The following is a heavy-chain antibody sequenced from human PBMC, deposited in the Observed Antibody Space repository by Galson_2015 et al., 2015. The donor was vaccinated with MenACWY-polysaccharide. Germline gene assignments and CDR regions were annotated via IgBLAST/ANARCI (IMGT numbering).Heavy chain of an antibody. J-gene: IGHJ4*02. Sequence: SLRLSCAASGFTFSKNWMTWVRQAPGKGLEWVANISLDGTTKSYEGSVTGRFTISRDNADNLLFLQVNSLRAEDTALYYCVRSGADYEPACHWGQGTLVTVSS. D-gene: IGHD3-16*01. V-gene: IGHV3-7*01. CDR3: VRSGADYEPACH. CDR1: GFTFSKNW. CDR2: ISLDGTTK.